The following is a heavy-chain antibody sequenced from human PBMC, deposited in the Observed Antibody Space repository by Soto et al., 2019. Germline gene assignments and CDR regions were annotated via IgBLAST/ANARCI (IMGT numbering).Heavy chain of an antibody. CDR3: VRGDNWNDEASDY. D-gene: IGHD1-1*01. V-gene: IGHV3-30*14. Sequence: PGGSLRLSCAASGFTFSDYAMHWVRQAPGKGLEWVASISYDGMTKYFADSVKGRFTISRDNAKNTLYLQMNTLRAEDTAVYYCVRGDNWNDEASDYWGQGTLVTVSS. CDR2: ISYDGMTK. J-gene: IGHJ4*02. CDR1: GFTFSDYA.